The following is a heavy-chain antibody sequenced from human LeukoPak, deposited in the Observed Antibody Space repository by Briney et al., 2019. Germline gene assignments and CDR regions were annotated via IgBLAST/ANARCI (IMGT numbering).Heavy chain of an antibody. J-gene: IGHJ4*02. CDR3: TTDPFGEY. CDR1: GFTFSNAW. CDR2: IKSKTDGGTT. D-gene: IGHD3-10*01. Sequence: GGSLRLSCAASGFTFSNAWMSWVRQAPGKGRWWGCRIKSKTDGGTTDYAEPVKGRFTISRDDSKNTLYWVMICLKTEDTAVYYCTTDPFGEYWGQGTLVTVSS. V-gene: IGHV3-15*01.